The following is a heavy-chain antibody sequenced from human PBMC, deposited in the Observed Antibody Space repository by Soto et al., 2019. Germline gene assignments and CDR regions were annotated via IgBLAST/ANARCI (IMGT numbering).Heavy chain of an antibody. Sequence: QVQLVQSGAEVRKPGSSVRVSCKASGGPARSYTLTWVRQAPGQGLEWMGRIIPLLGVPDYAQKFQGRLTIVADKSTNTAYMDLSSLTSDDTALYYCARERFCSSTPCYRDAFDVWGQGTQVTVSS. V-gene: IGHV1-69*04. CDR3: ARERFCSSTPCYRDAFDV. CDR2: IIPLLGVP. J-gene: IGHJ3*01. CDR1: GGPARSYT. D-gene: IGHD2-2*01.